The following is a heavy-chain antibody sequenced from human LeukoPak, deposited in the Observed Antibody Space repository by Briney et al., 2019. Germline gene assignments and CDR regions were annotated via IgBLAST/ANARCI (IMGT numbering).Heavy chain of an antibody. V-gene: IGHV3-11*01. CDR2: ISCSGSTI. D-gene: IGHD3-3*01. J-gene: IGHJ4*02. CDR3: ASAYYDFWSGYYFDY. CDR1: GFTFSEYY. Sequence: GGSLRPSFAASGFTFSEYYMSWIRQAPGQGMEGVSYISCSGSTIYYADSVKARFTISRDNANNSLNLQMNSLRAEDTAVYYCASAYYDFWSGYYFDYWGQGTLVTVSS.